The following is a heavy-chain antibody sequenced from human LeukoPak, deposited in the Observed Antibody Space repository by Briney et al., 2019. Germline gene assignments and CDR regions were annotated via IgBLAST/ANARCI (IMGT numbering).Heavy chain of an antibody. CDR1: GFTFSSYG. Sequence: GGSLRLSCTASGFTFSSYGMHWVRQAPGKGLEWVAVISYDGSNKYYADSVKCRFTISRDNSKNTLYLQMNSLRAEDTAVYYCAKDSGSPWIQLWLRSWGQGTLVTVSS. D-gene: IGHD5-18*01. V-gene: IGHV3-30*18. J-gene: IGHJ4*02. CDR2: ISYDGSNK. CDR3: AKDSGSPWIQLWLRS.